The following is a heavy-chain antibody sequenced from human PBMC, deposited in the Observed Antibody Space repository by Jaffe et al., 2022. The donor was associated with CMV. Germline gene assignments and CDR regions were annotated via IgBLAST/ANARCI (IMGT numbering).Heavy chain of an antibody. Sequence: EVQLVESGGGLVQPGGSLRLSCAASGFTFSSYAMSWVRQAPGKGLEWVSAISGSGGSTYYADSVKGRFTISRDNSKNTLYLQMNSLRAEDTAVYYCAKGPSPPGAVAGLSDDYWGQGTLVTVSS. D-gene: IGHD6-19*01. CDR1: GFTFSSYA. V-gene: IGHV3-23*04. CDR3: AKGPSPPGAVAGLSDDY. CDR2: ISGSGGST. J-gene: IGHJ4*02.